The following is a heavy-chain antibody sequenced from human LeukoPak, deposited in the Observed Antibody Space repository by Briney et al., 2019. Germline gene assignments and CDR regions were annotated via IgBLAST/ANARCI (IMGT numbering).Heavy chain of an antibody. CDR3: AKGSASSRPYYFDY. Sequence: SETLSLTCTVSGGSISSYHWSWIRQPPGKGLEWIGSIYHSGSTYYNPSLKSRVTISVDTSKNQFSLKLSSVTAADTAVYYCAKGSASSRPYYFDYWGQGALVTVSS. J-gene: IGHJ4*02. CDR1: GGSISSYH. D-gene: IGHD2-15*01. V-gene: IGHV4-59*04. CDR2: IYHSGST.